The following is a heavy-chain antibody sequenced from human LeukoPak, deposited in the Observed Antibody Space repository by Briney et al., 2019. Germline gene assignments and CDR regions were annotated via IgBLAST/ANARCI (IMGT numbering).Heavy chain of an antibody. CDR3: AKDKWDIVVVPAAPVYYYYMDV. Sequence: GGSLRLSCAASGFTFSSYWMSWVRQAPGKGLEWVAFIRYDGSNKYYADSVKGRFTISGDNSKNTLYLQMNSLRAEDTAVYYCAKDKWDIVVVPAAPVYYYYMDVWGKGTTVTISS. CDR1: GFTFSSYW. CDR2: IRYDGSNK. D-gene: IGHD2-2*01. V-gene: IGHV3-30*02. J-gene: IGHJ6*03.